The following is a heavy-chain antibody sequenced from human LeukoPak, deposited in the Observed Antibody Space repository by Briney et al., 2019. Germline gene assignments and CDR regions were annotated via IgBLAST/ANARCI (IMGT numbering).Heavy chain of an antibody. Sequence: GGSLRLSCSASGFTFSTYAIHWVRQAPGKGLEYVSLMNSNGGTTSYADSMKGRFTISRDNSKNTLYLQMTSLRPEDTAVYYCVKGADTYSSGHAFDYGGQGTLVTVSS. CDR3: VKGADTYSSGHAFDY. CDR1: GFTFSTYA. CDR2: MNSNGGTT. J-gene: IGHJ4*02. V-gene: IGHV3-64D*09. D-gene: IGHD5-18*01.